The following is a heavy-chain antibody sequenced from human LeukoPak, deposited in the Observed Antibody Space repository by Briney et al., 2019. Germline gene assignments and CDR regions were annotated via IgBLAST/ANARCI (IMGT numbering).Heavy chain of an antibody. Sequence: SETLSLTCAVYGGSFSGYYWSWIRQPPGKGLEWIGEINHSGSTNYNPSLKSRVTISADTSKNQFSLKLSSVTAADTAVYYCARHGRGWLRSSWFDPWGQGTLVTVSS. CDR3: ARHGRGWLRSSWFDP. D-gene: IGHD5-12*01. J-gene: IGHJ5*02. CDR1: GGSFSGYY. CDR2: INHSGST. V-gene: IGHV4-34*01.